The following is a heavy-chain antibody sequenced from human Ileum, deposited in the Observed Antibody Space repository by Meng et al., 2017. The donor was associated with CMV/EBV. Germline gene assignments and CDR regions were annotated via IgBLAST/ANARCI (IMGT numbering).Heavy chain of an antibody. CDR2: IYTSGSS. CDR3: AREGPTDWGRALDY. V-gene: IGHV4-4*07. CDR1: GGSMSSYY. J-gene: IGHJ4*02. Sequence: QGELQESGPGLGKPSETLSLTCTVSGGSMSSYYWSWIRQPAGKGLEWIGRIYTSGSSNYNSSLKSRVTMSVDTSKNQFSMKLNSVTAADTAVYYCAREGPTDWGRALDYWGQGTLVTVSS. D-gene: IGHD7-27*01.